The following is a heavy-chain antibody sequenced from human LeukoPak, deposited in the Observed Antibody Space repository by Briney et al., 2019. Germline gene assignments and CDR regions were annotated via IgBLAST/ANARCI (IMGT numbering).Heavy chain of an antibody. CDR1: GGSISSDY. J-gene: IGHJ6*03. CDR3: ARHGSGRYYYYYMDV. Sequence: PSETLSLTCTVSGGSISSDYWSWIRQPPGKGLEWIGYIYDSGSTNYNPSLKSRVSISVDTSKNQFSLKLSSVTAADAAVYYCARHGSGRYYYYYMDVWGKGTTVTVSS. D-gene: IGHD1-26*01. V-gene: IGHV4-59*08. CDR2: IYDSGST.